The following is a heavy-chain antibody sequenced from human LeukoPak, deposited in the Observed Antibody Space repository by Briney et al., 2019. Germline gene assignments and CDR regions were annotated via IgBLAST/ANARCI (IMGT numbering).Heavy chain of an antibody. J-gene: IGHJ5*02. CDR2: IIPIFGTA. V-gene: IGHV1-69*13. CDR3: ARGAVPAAIYNWFDP. CDR1: GGTFSSYA. Sequence: GASVKVSCKASGGTFSSYAISWVRQAPGQGLEWKGGIIPIFGTANYAQKFQGRVTITADESTSTAYMELSSLRSEDTAVYYCARGAVPAAIYNWFDPWGQGTLVTVSS. D-gene: IGHD2-2*01.